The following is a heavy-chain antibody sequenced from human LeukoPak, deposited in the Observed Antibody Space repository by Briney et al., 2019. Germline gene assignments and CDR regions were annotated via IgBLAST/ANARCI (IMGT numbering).Heavy chain of an antibody. V-gene: IGHV3-20*04. CDR2: INWSGGST. J-gene: IGHJ4*02. CDR1: GFAFDEHG. D-gene: IGHD2-2*01. CDR3: ARAPITSPFYFDY. Sequence: GGSLGLSCTASGFAFDEHGMSWVRQVPGKGLEWFSGINWSGGSTGYADPLRGRFTISRDNAKNSLYLQMDSLRAEDTALYYCARAPITSPFYFDYWGQGTLVTVSS.